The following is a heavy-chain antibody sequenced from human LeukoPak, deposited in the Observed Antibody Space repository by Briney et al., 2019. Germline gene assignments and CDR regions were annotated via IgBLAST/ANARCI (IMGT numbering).Heavy chain of an antibody. J-gene: IGHJ4*02. CDR2: IFYSGSP. D-gene: IGHD6-13*01. V-gene: IGHV4-59*08. CDR1: GGSLSISY. Sequence: SSEALSLTSVHPGGSLSISYWSSIRHPPRRRLEWIGEIFYSGSPNYNPSLKSRVTISFDTSESQFSLKLSSVTAADTAVYYCARVGHLAATGTYDYWGQGTLVTVSS. CDR3: ARVGHLAATGTYDY.